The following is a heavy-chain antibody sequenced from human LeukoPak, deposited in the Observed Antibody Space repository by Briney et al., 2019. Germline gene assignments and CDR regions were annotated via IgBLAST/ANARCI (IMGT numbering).Heavy chain of an antibody. CDR1: GFTFSSYE. V-gene: IGHV3-48*03. CDR2: ISSSGSTI. Sequence: PGGSLRLSCAASGFTFSSYEMNWLRQAPGKGLEWVSYISSSGSTIYYADSVKGRFTISRDNAKNSLYLQMNSLRAEDTAVYYCARDWRDSSGKFPNDAFDIWGQGTMVTVSS. J-gene: IGHJ3*02. D-gene: IGHD3-22*01. CDR3: ARDWRDSSGKFPNDAFDI.